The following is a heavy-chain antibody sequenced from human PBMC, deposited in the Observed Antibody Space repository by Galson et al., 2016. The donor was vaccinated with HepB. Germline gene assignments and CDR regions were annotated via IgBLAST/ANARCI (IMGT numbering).Heavy chain of an antibody. Sequence: SVKVSCKASGYTFTSYDINWVRQASGQGLEWMGWINPDSGDTGYAQKFQGRVTMTTDTSINTAYMELSSLRSQDTALYFCTRGWDPWGQGTLVIVSS. CDR3: TRGWDP. CDR1: GYTFTSYD. V-gene: IGHV1-8*01. J-gene: IGHJ5*02. CDR2: INPDSGDT.